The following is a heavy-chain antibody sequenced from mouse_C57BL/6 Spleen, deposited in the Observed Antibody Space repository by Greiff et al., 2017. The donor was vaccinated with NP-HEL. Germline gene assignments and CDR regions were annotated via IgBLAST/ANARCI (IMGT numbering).Heavy chain of an antibody. J-gene: IGHJ3*01. CDR1: GYTFTSYW. CDR3: ARSGELRPWFGY. V-gene: IGHV1-50*01. Sequence: QVQLQQPGAELVKPGASVKLSCKASGYTFTSYWMPWVKQRPGQGLEWIGEIDPSDSYTNYNQKFKGKATLTVDTSSSTAYMQLSSLTYEDSAVYYCARSGELRPWFGYWGQGTLVTVSA. CDR2: IDPSDSYT. D-gene: IGHD3-2*02.